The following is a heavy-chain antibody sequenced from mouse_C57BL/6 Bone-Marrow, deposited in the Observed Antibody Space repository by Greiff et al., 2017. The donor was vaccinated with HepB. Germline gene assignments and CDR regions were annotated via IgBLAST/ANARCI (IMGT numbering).Heavy chain of an antibody. Sequence: EVKLQQSGPELVKPGASVKISCKASGYTFTDYYMNWVKQSHGKSLEWIGDINPNNGGTSYNQKFKGKATLTVDKSSSTAYMELRSLTSEDSAVYYCARLGDGYSWFAYWGQGTLVTVSA. CDR1: GYTFTDYY. D-gene: IGHD2-3*01. CDR3: ARLGDGYSWFAY. V-gene: IGHV1-26*01. CDR2: INPNNGGT. J-gene: IGHJ3*01.